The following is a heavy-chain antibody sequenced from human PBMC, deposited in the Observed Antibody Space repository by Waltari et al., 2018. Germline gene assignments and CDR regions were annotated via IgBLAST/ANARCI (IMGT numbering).Heavy chain of an antibody. V-gene: IGHV1-3*01. CDR3: ARGLLWFRESGENWFDP. CDR2: INAGNGNT. CDR1: GYTFTSYA. Sequence: QVQLVQSGAEVKKPGASVKVSCKASGYTFTSYAMHWVRQAPGQRLEWMGWINAGNGNTKYSQKFQGRVTITRDTSASTAYMELSSLRSEDTAVYYCARGLLWFRESGENWFDPWGQGTLVTVSS. D-gene: IGHD3-10*01. J-gene: IGHJ5*02.